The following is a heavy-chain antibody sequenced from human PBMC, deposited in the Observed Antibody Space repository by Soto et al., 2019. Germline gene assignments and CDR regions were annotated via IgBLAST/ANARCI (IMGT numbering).Heavy chain of an antibody. CDR1: GGTFSRYA. D-gene: IGHD3-22*01. Sequence: QVQLIQSGAEVKKPGSSVKVSCKAYGGTFSRYAISWVRQAPGQGLEWMGGITPIFGTANYAQKFQGRVAITADESTRTSYMELRSLRSADTAVYYCARGWGYDTSDYYYAYWGQGTLITVSS. CDR3: ARGWGYDTSDYYYAY. J-gene: IGHJ4*02. CDR2: ITPIFGTA. V-gene: IGHV1-69*01.